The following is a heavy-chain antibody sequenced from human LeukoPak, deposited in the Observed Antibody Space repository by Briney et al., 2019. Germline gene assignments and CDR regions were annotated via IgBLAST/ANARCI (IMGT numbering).Heavy chain of an antibody. Sequence: GGSLRLSCAASGFSFSASYMTWVRQAPGKGLECVAYIRPDGSSTYYVDSVKGRFTISRDNAKNSVYLQMNSLRVEDTALYYCSTEPCLPSYCGQGTLVTVSP. CDR3: STEPCLPSY. J-gene: IGHJ4*02. V-gene: IGHV3-7*01. D-gene: IGHD2-2*01. CDR1: GFSFSASY. CDR2: IRPDGSST.